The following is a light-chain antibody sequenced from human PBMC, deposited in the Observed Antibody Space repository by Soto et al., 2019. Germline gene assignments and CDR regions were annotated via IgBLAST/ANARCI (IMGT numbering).Light chain of an antibody. Sequence: DIQLTQSPSFLSASVGDRVTITCRASQDIGSYLAWYQQKPGTAPQFLLYAAATLRVGVPSRFSESGSGTEFTLTISSLQPEDSATYYCQRLSDYPITFGQGTRLEIK. CDR2: AAA. V-gene: IGKV1-9*01. CDR1: QDIGSY. CDR3: QRLSDYPIT. J-gene: IGKJ5*01.